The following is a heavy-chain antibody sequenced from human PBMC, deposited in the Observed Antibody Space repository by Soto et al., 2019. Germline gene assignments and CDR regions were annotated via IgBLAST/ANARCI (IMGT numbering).Heavy chain of an antibody. CDR2: ISSSSSTI. V-gene: IGHV3-48*01. CDR3: ATSGWYSACDY. CDR1: GSTFSSYS. Sequence: GGSLRLSCAASGSTFSSYSMNWVRQAPGKGLEWVSYISSSSSTIYYADSVKGRFTISRDNAKNSLYLQMNSLRAEDTAVYYCATSGWYSACDYWGQGTLVTVSS. D-gene: IGHD6-19*01. J-gene: IGHJ4*02.